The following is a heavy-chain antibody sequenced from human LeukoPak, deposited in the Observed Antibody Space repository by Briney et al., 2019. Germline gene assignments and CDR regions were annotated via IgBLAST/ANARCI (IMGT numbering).Heavy chain of an antibody. D-gene: IGHD2-2*02. CDR2: ISAYNGNT. CDR3: ARDCRSTNCYKVFDY. V-gene: IGHV1-18*04. CDR1: GYTFTSYY. J-gene: IGHJ4*02. Sequence: ASVKVSCKASGYTFTSYYMHWVRQAPGQGLEWMGWISAYNGNTNYAQNVQGRVTMTTDTSTSTAYMELTSLRSDDTAVYYCARDCRSTNCYKVFDYWGQGTLVTVSS.